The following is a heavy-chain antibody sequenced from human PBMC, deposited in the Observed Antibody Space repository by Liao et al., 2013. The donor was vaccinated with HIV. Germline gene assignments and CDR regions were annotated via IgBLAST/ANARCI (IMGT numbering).Heavy chain of an antibody. Sequence: QVQLQQWGAGLLKPSETLSLTCAVYGGSFSGYYGSWIRQPPGKGLEWIGEINHSGSTNYNPSLTSRVTISVDPSKNQFSLRLSSVTAADTAVYYCARAGVFGAGNWFDPWGPGIQVTVSS. V-gene: IGHV4-34*01. J-gene: IGHJ5*02. CDR2: INHSGST. CDR3: ARAGVFGAGNWFDP. CDR1: GGSFSGYY. D-gene: IGHD3-10*01.